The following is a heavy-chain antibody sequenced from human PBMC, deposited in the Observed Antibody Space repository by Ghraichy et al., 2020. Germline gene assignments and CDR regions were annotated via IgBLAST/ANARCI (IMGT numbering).Heavy chain of an antibody. CDR1: GFTFNNHW. J-gene: IGHJ6*02. CDR3: TRDVNYGMDV. CDR2: INNYGSTT. Sequence: GESLNISCAASGFTFNNHWVHWVRQAPGKGLVWVSHINNYGSTTTYADSVKGRFTISRDNAKNTLYLQMNSLRVEDTAIYYCTRDVNYGMDVWGRGTTVTVSS. V-gene: IGHV3-74*03.